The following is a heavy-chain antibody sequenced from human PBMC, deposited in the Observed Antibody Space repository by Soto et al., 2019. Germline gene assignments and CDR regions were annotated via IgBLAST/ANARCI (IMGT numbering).Heavy chain of an antibody. J-gene: IGHJ6*02. CDR1: GGTFSSYA. Sequence: GASVKVSCKASGGTFSSYAISWVRQAPGQGLEWMGGIIPIFGTANYAQKFQGRVTITADESTSTAYMELSSLRSEDTAVYYCERDRGSSWALYYYFYGMDVWGHGTTVTVSS. V-gene: IGHV1-69*13. CDR3: ERDRGSSWALYYYFYGMDV. D-gene: IGHD6-13*01. CDR2: IIPIFGTA.